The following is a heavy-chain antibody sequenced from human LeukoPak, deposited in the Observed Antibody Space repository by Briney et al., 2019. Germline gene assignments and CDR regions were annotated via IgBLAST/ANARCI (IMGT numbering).Heavy chain of an antibody. Sequence: GGSLRLSCTVSGFTVSSNSMSWVRQAPGKGLEWVSFIYSDNTHYSDSVKGRFTTSRDNSKNTLYLRMNSLRAEDTAVYYCAKEDYDILTGYPLLDYWGQGTLVTVSS. CDR3: AKEDYDILTGYPLLDY. J-gene: IGHJ4*02. D-gene: IGHD3-9*01. CDR2: IYSDNT. V-gene: IGHV3-66*03. CDR1: GFTVSSNS.